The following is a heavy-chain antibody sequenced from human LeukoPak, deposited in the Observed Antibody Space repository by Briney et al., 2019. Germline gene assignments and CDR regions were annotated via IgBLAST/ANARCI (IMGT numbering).Heavy chain of an antibody. CDR2: IWNDGSNK. J-gene: IGHJ6*02. CDR3: ARESWARYYYYGMDV. D-gene: IGHD3-16*01. CDR1: GFTFSSYG. V-gene: IGHV3-33*01. Sequence: GGSLRLSCAASGFTFSSYGMHWVRQAPGKGLEWVAVIWNDGSNKYYADSVKGRFTISRDNSKNTLYLQMNSLRAEDTAVYYCARESWARYYYYGMDVWGQGTTVTVSS.